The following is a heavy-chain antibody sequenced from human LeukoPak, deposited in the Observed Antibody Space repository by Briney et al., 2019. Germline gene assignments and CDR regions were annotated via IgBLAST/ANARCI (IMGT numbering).Heavy chain of an antibody. CDR1: GYTFTGYY. D-gene: IGHD2-2*01. CDR2: INPNSGGT. Sequence: GASVKVSCKASGYTFTGYYMHWVRQAPGQGLEWMGWINPNSGGTDYAQKFQGRVTMTRDTSISTAYMELSRLRSDDTAVYYCARMRMGNCSSTSCYGINWFDPWGQGTLVTVSS. J-gene: IGHJ5*02. CDR3: ARMRMGNCSSTSCYGINWFDP. V-gene: IGHV1-2*02.